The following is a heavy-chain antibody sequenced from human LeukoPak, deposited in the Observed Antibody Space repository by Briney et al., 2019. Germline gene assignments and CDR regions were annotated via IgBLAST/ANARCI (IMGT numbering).Heavy chain of an antibody. Sequence: SVKVSCKASGGTFSSYAISWVRQAPGQGLEWMGRIIPILGIANYAQKFQGRVTITADKSTSTAYMELSSLRSEDTAVYYCARDLIVVVVAATSPHWFDPWGQGTLVTVSS. CDR3: ARDLIVVVVAATSPHWFDP. D-gene: IGHD2-15*01. J-gene: IGHJ5*02. CDR2: IIPILGIA. V-gene: IGHV1-69*04. CDR1: GGTFSSYA.